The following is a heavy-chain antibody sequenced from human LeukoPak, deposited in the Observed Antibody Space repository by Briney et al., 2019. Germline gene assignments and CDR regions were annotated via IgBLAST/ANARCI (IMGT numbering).Heavy chain of an antibody. CDR1: GFTFTNYW. CDR3: AKGSTMIVVVSPEDY. CDR2: IIRDGSST. D-gene: IGHD3-22*01. J-gene: IGHJ4*02. Sequence: GGSLRLSCAASGFTFTNYWMHWVRQAPGKGLVWVSRIIRDGSSTNYADSVKGRFTISRDNAKNTVYLQMNSLRAEDTAVYYCAKGSTMIVVVSPEDYWGQGTLVTVSS. V-gene: IGHV3-74*01.